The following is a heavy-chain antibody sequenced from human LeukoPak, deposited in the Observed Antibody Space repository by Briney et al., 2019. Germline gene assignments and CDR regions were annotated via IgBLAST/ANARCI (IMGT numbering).Heavy chain of an antibody. J-gene: IGHJ6*03. V-gene: IGHV3-33*05. CDR3: AKVAPADLYYYYYMDV. CDR1: GFSFSSFG. Sequence: PGRSLRLSCAGSGFSFSSFGMHWVRQAPGKGLEWVAVISYDGNNKFYSDAVKGRSTISRDNSKNTLYLQMSSLRAEDTAMYYCAKVAPADLYYYYYMDVWGKGTTVTVSS. CDR2: ISYDGNNK. D-gene: IGHD2-2*01.